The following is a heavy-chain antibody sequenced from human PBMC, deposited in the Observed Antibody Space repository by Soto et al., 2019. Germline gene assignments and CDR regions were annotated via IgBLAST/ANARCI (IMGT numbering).Heavy chain of an antibody. V-gene: IGHV1-58*01. D-gene: IGHD3-22*01. CDR2: SVAGSGNT. CDR1: GLTLKSSA. J-gene: IGHJ4*02. Sequence: SVKVSCKASGLTLKSSAVQWVRQARGQRLGWIGWSVAGSGNTHFAQRFQETVTITRDMSTSTAYLELSSLRSEDTAVYYCAADPYYYDSSNYYSFDHWGQGTQVTVSS. CDR3: AADPYYYDSSNYYSFDH.